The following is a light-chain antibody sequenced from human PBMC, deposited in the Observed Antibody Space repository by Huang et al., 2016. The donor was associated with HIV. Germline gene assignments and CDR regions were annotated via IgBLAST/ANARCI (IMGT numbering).Light chain of an antibody. CDR3: QQYVRSPWT. Sequence: EIVLTQSPGTLSLSPGESDALSCRASQSLSPTYLAWYQQRPGQGPRLLIYGTSTRANGIPDRFSGSGSGTDFTLTISRLEPEDFAMYYCQQYVRSPWTFGQGTKVEIK. CDR1: QSLSPTY. CDR2: GTS. V-gene: IGKV3-20*01. J-gene: IGKJ1*01.